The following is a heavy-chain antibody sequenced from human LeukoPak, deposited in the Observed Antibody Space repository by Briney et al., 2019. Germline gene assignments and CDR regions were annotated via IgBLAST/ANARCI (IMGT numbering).Heavy chain of an antibody. Sequence: PGGSLRLSCAASGFTFSSTGMNWVRQSPGKGLEWVAFIRSDGTNKYYADSVKGRFTISRDNSKNTLYLQMNTLRSEDTAVYYCAKAPKRGSWYFDYWGQGILVTVSS. CDR2: IRSDGTNK. CDR1: GFTFSSTG. V-gene: IGHV3-30*02. J-gene: IGHJ4*02. CDR3: AKAPKRGSWYFDY. D-gene: IGHD6-13*01.